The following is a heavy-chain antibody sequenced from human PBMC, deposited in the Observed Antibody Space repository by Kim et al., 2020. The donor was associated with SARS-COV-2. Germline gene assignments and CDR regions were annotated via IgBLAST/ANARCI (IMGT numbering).Heavy chain of an antibody. CDR2: LSGSGDST. J-gene: IGHJ4*02. CDR1: GFTFFTYA. V-gene: IGHV3-23*01. CDR3: AKGGSPYDY. D-gene: IGHD3-10*01. Sequence: GGSLRLSCAASGFTFFTYAMGWVRQSPGKGLEWVSTLSGSGDSTYYADSVKGRFTISRDNSNNILYLQMNSLRGEDTALYYCAKGGSPYDYWGLGTLVTVSS.